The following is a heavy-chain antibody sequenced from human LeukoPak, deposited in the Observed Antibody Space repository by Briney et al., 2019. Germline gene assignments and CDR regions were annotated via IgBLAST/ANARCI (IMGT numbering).Heavy chain of an antibody. D-gene: IGHD1-26*01. CDR1: GFTFNSYE. CDR3: ARGGSYVHY. J-gene: IGHJ4*02. V-gene: IGHV3-48*03. Sequence: GGSLRLSCAASGFTFNSYEMNWVRQAPGKGLEWVSYINSGGSAIYYADSVKGRFTISRDNAKNSLYLQMNSLRADDTAVYYCARGGSYVHYWGQGALVTVSS. CDR2: INSGGSAI.